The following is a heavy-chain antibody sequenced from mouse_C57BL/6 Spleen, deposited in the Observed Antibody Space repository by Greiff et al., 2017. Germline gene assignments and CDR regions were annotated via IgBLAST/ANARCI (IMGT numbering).Heavy chain of an antibody. Sequence: VKLVESGPGLVAPSQSLSITCTVSGFSLTSYGVSWVRQPPGKGLEWLGVIWGDGSTNYHSALISRLSISKDNSTSQVFLKLNSLQTDDTATYYCAKEDWDEGYWYFDVWGTGTTVTVSS. D-gene: IGHD4-1*01. V-gene: IGHV2-3*01. CDR3: AKEDWDEGYWYFDV. J-gene: IGHJ1*03. CDR1: GFSLTSYG. CDR2: IWGDGST.